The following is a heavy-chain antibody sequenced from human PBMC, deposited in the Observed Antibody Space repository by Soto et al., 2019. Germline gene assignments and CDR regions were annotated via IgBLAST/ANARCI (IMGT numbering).Heavy chain of an antibody. CDR3: ARLKQDYAVA. J-gene: IGHJ5*02. V-gene: IGHV1-8*01. D-gene: IGHD3-16*01. Sequence: QVQLVQSGAEVKKPGASVKVSCKASGYTFTSYDINWVRLATGQGLEGMGWMNPNRGNTAYAQKFQGRVTMTRNTSISTAYMELSSLRSEDTAVYYCARLKQDYAVAWGQGTLVTVSS. CDR2: MNPNRGNT. CDR1: GYTFTSYD.